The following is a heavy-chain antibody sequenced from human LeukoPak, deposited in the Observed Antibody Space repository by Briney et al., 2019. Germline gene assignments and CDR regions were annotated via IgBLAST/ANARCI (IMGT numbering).Heavy chain of an antibody. V-gene: IGHV3-7*01. CDR2: IKQDGSEK. D-gene: IGHD6-13*01. CDR3: AKDLGKIAAAPDY. CDR1: GFTFSSYW. J-gene: IGHJ4*02. Sequence: GGSLRLSCAASGFTFSSYWMSWVRQAPGKGLEWVANIKQDGSEKYYVDSVKGRFTISRDNAKNSLYLQMNSLRAEDTAVYYCAKDLGKIAAAPDYWGQGTLVTVSS.